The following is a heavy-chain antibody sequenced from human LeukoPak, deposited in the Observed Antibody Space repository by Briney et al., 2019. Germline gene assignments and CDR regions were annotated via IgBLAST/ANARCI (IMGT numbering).Heavy chain of an antibody. CDR3: ARDWGYGDAFDI. J-gene: IGHJ3*02. CDR2: ISSSSTYI. CDR1: GFSFDSYS. Sequence: GGSLRLSCAVSGFSFDSYSMSWIRQAPGKGLEWVSSISSSSTYIYYADSVKGRFTISRDNAKNSLYLQMNSLRAEDTAVYYCARDWGYGDAFDIWGQGTMVTVSS. V-gene: IGHV3-21*01. D-gene: IGHD5-18*01.